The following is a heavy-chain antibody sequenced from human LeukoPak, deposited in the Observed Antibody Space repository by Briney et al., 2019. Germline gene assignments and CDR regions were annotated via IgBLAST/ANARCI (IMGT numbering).Heavy chain of an antibody. CDR2: ISGSSGST. D-gene: IGHD5-18*01. J-gene: IGHJ4*02. CDR3: AILPLYSYGYKDY. CDR1: GFTFTSYA. Sequence: GGSLRLSCAASGFTFTSYAMSWVRQAPGKGLEWVSDISGSSGSTYYADSVKGRFTISRDNSKNTLYLQMNSLRAEDTAIYYCAILPLYSYGYKDYWSQGTLVTVSS. V-gene: IGHV3-23*01.